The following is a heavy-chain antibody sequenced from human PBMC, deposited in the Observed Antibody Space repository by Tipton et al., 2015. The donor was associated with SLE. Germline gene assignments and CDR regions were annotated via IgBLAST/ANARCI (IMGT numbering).Heavy chain of an antibody. CDR2: IYYSGST. J-gene: IGHJ4*02. Sequence: LRLSCTVSGGSISSYYWSWIRQPPGKGLEWIGYIYYSGSTNYNPSLKSRVTISVDTSKNQFSLKLSSVTAADTAVYYCARHGSWYVDYWGQGTLVTVSS. CDR1: GGSISSYY. D-gene: IGHD6-13*01. CDR3: ARHGSWYVDY. V-gene: IGHV4-59*08.